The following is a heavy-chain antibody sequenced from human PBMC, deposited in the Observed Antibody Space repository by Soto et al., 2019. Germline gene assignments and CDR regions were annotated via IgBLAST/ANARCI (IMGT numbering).Heavy chain of an antibody. V-gene: IGHV3-30*04. CDR1: GFTFSSYA. Sequence: QVQLVESGGGVVQPGRSLRLSCAASGFTFSSYAMHWVRQAPGKGLEWVAVISYDGSNKYYADSVKGRFTISRDNSKNTLYLQMNSLRAEDTAVYYCAKDTPYSTLDYWGQGTLVTVSS. D-gene: IGHD4-4*01. CDR2: ISYDGSNK. CDR3: AKDTPYSTLDY. J-gene: IGHJ4*02.